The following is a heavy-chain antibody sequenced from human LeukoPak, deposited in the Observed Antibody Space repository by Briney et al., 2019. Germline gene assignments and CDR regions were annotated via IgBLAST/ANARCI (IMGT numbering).Heavy chain of an antibody. CDR1: RGTFSSYA. CDR3: AVAAAGDLDY. J-gene: IGHJ4*02. V-gene: IGHV1-69*05. CDR2: IIPIFGTA. Sequence: ASVNVSCKASRGTFSSYAISWVRQAPGQGLAWMGRIIPIFGTANSAQKSPGRLTITTAASPTTSATELSLLSSEDTPVYYCAVAAAGDLDYSAQGTLVTLSS. D-gene: IGHD6-13*01.